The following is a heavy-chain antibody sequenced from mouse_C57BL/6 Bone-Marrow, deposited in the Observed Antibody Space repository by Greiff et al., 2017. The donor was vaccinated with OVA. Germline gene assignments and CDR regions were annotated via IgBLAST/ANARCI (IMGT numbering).Heavy chain of an antibody. CDR2: ISSGGSYT. Sequence: EVQRVESGGDLVKPGGSLKLSCAASGFTFSSYGMSWVRQTPDKRLEWVATISSGGSYTYYPDSVKGRVTISRDNAKNTLYLQMSSLKSEDTAMYYCARQSYSNYVPYFDYWGQGTTLTVSS. CDR1: GFTFSSYG. J-gene: IGHJ2*01. V-gene: IGHV5-6*01. D-gene: IGHD2-5*01. CDR3: ARQSYSNYVPYFDY.